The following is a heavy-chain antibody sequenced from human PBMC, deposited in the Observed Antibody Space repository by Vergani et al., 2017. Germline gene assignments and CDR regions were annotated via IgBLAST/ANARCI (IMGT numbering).Heavy chain of an antibody. CDR2: ISYDGSNK. Sequence: QVQLVESGGGVVQPGRSLRLSCAASGFTFSSYAMHWVRQAPGKGLEWVAVISYDGSNKYYADSVKGRFTISRDNSKNTLYLQMNSLRAEDTAVYYCAREQNTIDFWSGYYSSWYYYMDVWGKGTTVTVSS. CDR3: AREQNTIDFWSGYYSSWYYYMDV. V-gene: IGHV3-30*01. CDR1: GFTFSSYA. J-gene: IGHJ6*03. D-gene: IGHD3-3*01.